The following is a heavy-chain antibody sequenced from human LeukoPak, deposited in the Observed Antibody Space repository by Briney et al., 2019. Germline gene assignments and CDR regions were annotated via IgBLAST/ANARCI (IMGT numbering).Heavy chain of an antibody. CDR3: AKDYTHGNGVYDAFDM. D-gene: IGHD3-16*01. Sequence: GGSLRLSCEASGFVFRIHAMSWVRQAPGKGLEWVSTIGSPDKIYYADSVKGRFTISRDDSKNTLYLQMSSLRGEDTALYLCAKDYTHGNGVYDAFDMWGQGTVVTVSS. CDR1: GFVFRIHA. CDR2: IGSPDKI. V-gene: IGHV3-23*01. J-gene: IGHJ3*02.